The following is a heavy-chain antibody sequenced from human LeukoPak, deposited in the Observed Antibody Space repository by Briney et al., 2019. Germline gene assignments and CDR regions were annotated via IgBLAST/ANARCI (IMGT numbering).Heavy chain of an antibody. CDR2: INHSGST. D-gene: IGHD1-14*01. Sequence: SETLSLTCAVYGGSFSGYYWSWIRQPPGKGLEWIGEINHSGSTNYNPSLKSRVTISVDTSKNQFSLKLSSVTAADTAAYYCAGQVRNRTARGYFDYWGQGTLVTVSS. CDR3: AGQVRNRTARGYFDY. CDR1: GGSFSGYY. J-gene: IGHJ4*02. V-gene: IGHV4-34*01.